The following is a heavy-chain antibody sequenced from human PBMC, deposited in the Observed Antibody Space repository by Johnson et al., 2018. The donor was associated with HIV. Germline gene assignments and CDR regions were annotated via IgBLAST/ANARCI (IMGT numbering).Heavy chain of an antibody. CDR2: IYSGGST. J-gene: IGHJ3*02. Sequence: VQLVESGGGLVQPGGSLRLSCAASGFTFSSYAMSWVRQAPGKGLEWVSVIYSGGSTYYADSVKGRFTISRDNSKNTLYLQMNSLRAEDTAVYNCARWGVVTPHAFDIWGQGTMVTVSS. CDR3: ARWGVVTPHAFDI. V-gene: IGHV3-66*01. CDR1: GFTFSSYA. D-gene: IGHD4-23*01.